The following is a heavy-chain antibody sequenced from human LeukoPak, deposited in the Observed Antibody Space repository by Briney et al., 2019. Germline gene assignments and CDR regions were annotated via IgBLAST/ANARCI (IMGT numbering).Heavy chain of an antibody. D-gene: IGHD5-24*01. CDR3: AKSRDGYNPNYYYYYMDV. CDR2: ISYDGSNK. Sequence: GGSLRLSCAASGFTFSNYGLHWVRQAPGKGLEWVAVISYDGSNKYYADSVKGRFTISRDNSKNTLYLQMNSLRAEDTAVYYCAKSRDGYNPNYYYYYMDVWGKGTTVTISS. CDR1: GFTFSNYG. J-gene: IGHJ6*03. V-gene: IGHV3-30*18.